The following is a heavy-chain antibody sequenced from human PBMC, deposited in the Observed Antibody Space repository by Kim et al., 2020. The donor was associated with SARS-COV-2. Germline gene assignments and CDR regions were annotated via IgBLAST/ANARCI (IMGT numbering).Heavy chain of an antibody. CDR2: ISYDGSNK. V-gene: IGHV3-30*04. D-gene: IGHD1-26*01. Sequence: GGSLRLSCAASGFTFSSYAMHWVRQAPGKGLEWVAVISYDGSNKYYADSVKGRFTISRDNSKNTLYLQMNSLRAEDTAVYYCARDWGGAQPLVGATTTYDYWGQGTLVTVSS. CDR1: GFTFSSYA. CDR3: ARDWGGAQPLVGATTTYDY. J-gene: IGHJ4*02.